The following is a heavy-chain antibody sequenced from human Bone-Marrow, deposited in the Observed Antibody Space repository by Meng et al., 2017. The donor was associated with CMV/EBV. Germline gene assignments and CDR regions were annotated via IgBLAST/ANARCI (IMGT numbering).Heavy chain of an antibody. CDR1: GFTFNTFW. CDR3: VRYENLQHGMDV. J-gene: IGHJ6*02. D-gene: IGHD1-1*01. Sequence: GGSLRLSCAASGFTFNTFWTTWVRQAPGKGLEWVANIKEDGRGQWYVDSVKGRFTISRDNARKSLYLQMNSLRAEDTAVYYCVRYENLQHGMDVWGQGTTVTVSS. CDR2: IKEDGRGQ. V-gene: IGHV3-7*01.